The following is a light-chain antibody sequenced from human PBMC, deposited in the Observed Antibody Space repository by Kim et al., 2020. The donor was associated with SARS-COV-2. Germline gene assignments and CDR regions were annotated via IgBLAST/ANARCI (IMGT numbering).Light chain of an antibody. J-gene: IGKJ4*01. CDR2: WAS. Sequence: DIVMTQSPDSLGVSLGERATINCKSSQSTLYSSNNKNYLAWYQHKPGQPPKLLIYWASTRESGVPDRFSGSGSGTDFTLTISSLQAEDVAVYYCQQYFNTPLTFGGGTKVDIK. CDR3: QQYFNTPLT. V-gene: IGKV4-1*01. CDR1: QSTLYSSNNKNY.